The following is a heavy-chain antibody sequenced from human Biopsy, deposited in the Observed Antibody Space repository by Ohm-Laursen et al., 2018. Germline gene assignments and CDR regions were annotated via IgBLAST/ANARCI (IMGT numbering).Heavy chain of an antibody. CDR3: AADINVWNVNY. D-gene: IGHD1-1*01. Sequence: AASVKVSCKVSGYSLTELSMHWVRQAPGQGLEWMGGFAPENGRIVYSQKFQGRITMTEDTSTDTAYMELSSLRSEDTAVYYCAADINVWNVNYWGQGTQVTVSS. V-gene: IGHV1-24*01. J-gene: IGHJ4*02. CDR1: GYSLTELS. CDR2: FAPENGRI.